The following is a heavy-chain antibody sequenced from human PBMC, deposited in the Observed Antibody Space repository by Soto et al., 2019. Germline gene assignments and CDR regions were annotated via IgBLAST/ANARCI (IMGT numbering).Heavy chain of an antibody. Sequence: AGSLRLSCAASGFTFSSYAMSWVRQAQGKGLEWVSATSGSGGSTYYADSVKGRFTISRDKAKNTLYRQMNSLRAEDTAVYSCAKPSVATTRGWFDPWGQGTLVTVSS. CDR2: TSGSGGST. CDR3: AKPSVATTRGWFDP. CDR1: GFTFSSYA. J-gene: IGHJ5*02. V-gene: IGHV3-23*01. D-gene: IGHD5-12*01.